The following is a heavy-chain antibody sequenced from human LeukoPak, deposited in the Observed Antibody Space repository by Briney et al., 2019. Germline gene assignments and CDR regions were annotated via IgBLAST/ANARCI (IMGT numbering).Heavy chain of an antibody. CDR3: AKGGSGSYFHFDY. V-gene: IGHV3-9*01. CDR1: GFTFDDYA. Sequence: GRSLRLSCAASGFTFDDYAMHWVRQAPGKGLEWVSGISWNSGSIGYADSVKGRSTISRDNAKNSLYLQMNSLRAEDTALYYCAKGGSGSYFHFDYWGQGTLVTVSS. D-gene: IGHD1-26*01. CDR2: ISWNSGSI. J-gene: IGHJ4*02.